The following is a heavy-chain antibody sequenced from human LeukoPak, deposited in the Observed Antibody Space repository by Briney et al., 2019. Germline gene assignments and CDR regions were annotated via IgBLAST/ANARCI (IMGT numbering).Heavy chain of an antibody. Sequence: ASVKVPCKASGYTFTGYYMHWVRQAPGQGLEWMGWINPNSGGTNYAQKFQGRVTMTRDTSISTAYMELSRLRSDDTAVYYCARDIRTRYGSSGYSFYYWGQGTLVTVSS. CDR3: ARDIRTRYGSSGYSFYY. D-gene: IGHD3-22*01. CDR2: INPNSGGT. CDR1: GYTFTGYY. J-gene: IGHJ4*02. V-gene: IGHV1-2*02.